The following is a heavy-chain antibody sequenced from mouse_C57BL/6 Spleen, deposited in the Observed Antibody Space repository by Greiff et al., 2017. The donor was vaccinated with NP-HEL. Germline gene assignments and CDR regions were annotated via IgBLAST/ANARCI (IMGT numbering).Heavy chain of an antibody. V-gene: IGHV1-7*01. CDR1: GYTFTSYW. D-gene: IGHD1-2*01. CDR2: INPSSGGT. J-gene: IGHJ1*03. CDR3: ARSHYYDGACWDFDV. Sequence: QVQLQQSGAELAKPGASVTLSCKASGYTFTSYWMHWVKQRPGQGLEWIGYINPSSGGTKYNQKFKDKATLTAEKYSSTAYMQLSSLTSEDSAVYYCARSHYYDGACWDFDVWGTGTTVTVSS.